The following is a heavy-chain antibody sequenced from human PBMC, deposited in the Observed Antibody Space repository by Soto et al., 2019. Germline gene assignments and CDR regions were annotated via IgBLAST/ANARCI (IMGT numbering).Heavy chain of an antibody. V-gene: IGHV3-23*01. D-gene: IGHD3-10*01. CDR2: ISGSGGST. CDR1: GFTFSSYA. J-gene: IGHJ4*02. Sequence: GGSLRLSCVASGFTFSSYAMSWVRQAPGKRLEWVSGISGSGGSTYYAAPVKGRSTISRDNSKNTLYLQMNSLRAEDTAVYYCAKDSGSGSPMLVPFDYWGQGTLVTVSS. CDR3: AKDSGSGSPMLVPFDY.